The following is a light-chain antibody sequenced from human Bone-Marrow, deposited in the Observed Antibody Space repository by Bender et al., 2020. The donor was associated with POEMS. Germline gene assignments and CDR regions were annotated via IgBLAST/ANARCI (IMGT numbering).Light chain of an antibody. CDR1: SSDVGNYHL. CDR2: EGS. V-gene: IGLV2-23*01. CDR3: CSYVGGSNPLHVV. Sequence: QSALTQPASVSGSPGQSITVSCTGTSSDVGNYHLVSWYQQHPGRAPKLLIYEGSKRASGVSDRFSGSKSGNAASLTISGLQSEDEAKYYCCSYVGGSNPLHVVFGGGTKLTVL. J-gene: IGLJ2*01.